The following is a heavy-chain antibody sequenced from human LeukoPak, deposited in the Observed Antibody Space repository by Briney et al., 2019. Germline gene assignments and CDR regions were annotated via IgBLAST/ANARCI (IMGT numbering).Heavy chain of an antibody. CDR2: IHYRGTT. CDR3: ARRRVYSGSGEFDF. D-gene: IGHD5-12*01. Sequence: SETLSLTCAVYGGSFSGYYWSWIRQPPGKGLEWIGYIHYRGTTNYNPSLKSRVTISLDTSRNQFSLKLRSVTTADTAVYYCARRRVYSGSGEFDFWGQGTLVTVSS. J-gene: IGHJ4*02. CDR1: GGSFSGYY. V-gene: IGHV4-59*01.